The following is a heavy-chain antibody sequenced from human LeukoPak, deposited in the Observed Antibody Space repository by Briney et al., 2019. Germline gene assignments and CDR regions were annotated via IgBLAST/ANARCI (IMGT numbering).Heavy chain of an antibody. CDR3: ARGVLGPYYFDL. J-gene: IGHJ2*01. CDR1: GGTFRGYY. CDR2: IHYTGAT. D-gene: IGHD7-27*01. V-gene: IGHV4-34*01. Sequence: PSETLSLTCAVYGGTFRGYYWSWIRQPPGKGLEWIGEIHYTGATNYKPSLKSRVTISGDPSKNQVSLRVYSVTAADTAVYYRARGVLGPYYFDLWGRGTLVTVSS.